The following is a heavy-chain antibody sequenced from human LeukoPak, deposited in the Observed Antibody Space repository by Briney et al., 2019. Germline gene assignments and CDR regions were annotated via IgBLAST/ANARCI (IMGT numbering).Heavy chain of an antibody. D-gene: IGHD3-3*01. J-gene: IGHJ5*02. CDR1: GYTLTELS. Sequence: GASVKVSCKVSGYTLTELSMHWVRQAPGKGREWRGGCDPQDGETIYAYKFQGTVTLTEDTYTDTAYLELSSLRSEDTAVYYCATTLWSGYHNWFDPWGQGTMVTVSS. V-gene: IGHV1-24*01. CDR3: ATTLWSGYHNWFDP. CDR2: CDPQDGET.